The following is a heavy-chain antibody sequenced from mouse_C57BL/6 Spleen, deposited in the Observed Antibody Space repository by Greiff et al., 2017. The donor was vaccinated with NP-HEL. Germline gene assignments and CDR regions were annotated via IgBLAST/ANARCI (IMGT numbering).Heavy chain of an antibody. J-gene: IGHJ2*01. Sequence: VQLQQPGAELVKPGASVKLSCKASGYTFTSYWMHWVKQRPGQGLEWIGMIHTNSGSTNYNEKFKSKATLTVDKPSSTAYMQLSSLTSEDSAVYYCARYGYYFDYWGQGTTLTVSS. CDR2: IHTNSGST. CDR1: GYTFTSYW. D-gene: IGHD2-2*01. CDR3: ARYGYYFDY. V-gene: IGHV1-64*01.